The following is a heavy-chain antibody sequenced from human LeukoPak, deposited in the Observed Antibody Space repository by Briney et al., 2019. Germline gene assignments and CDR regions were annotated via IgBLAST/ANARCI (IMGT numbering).Heavy chain of an antibody. V-gene: IGHV3-48*01. J-gene: IGHJ4*02. CDR1: GFTFSSYS. Sequence: GGSLRPSCAASGFTFSSYSMNWVRQAPGKGLGWVSYISSSSSTIYYADSVKGRFTISRDNAKNSLYLQMSSLRAEDTAVYYCAKSLTYSSGWYDYWGQGTLVTVSS. D-gene: IGHD6-19*01. CDR2: ISSSSSTI. CDR3: AKSLTYSSGWYDY.